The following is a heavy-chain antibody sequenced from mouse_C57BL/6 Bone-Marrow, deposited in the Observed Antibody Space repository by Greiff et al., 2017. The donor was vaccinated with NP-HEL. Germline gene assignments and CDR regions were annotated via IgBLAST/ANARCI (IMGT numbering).Heavy chain of an antibody. V-gene: IGHV1-55*01. D-gene: IGHD1-1*01. CDR3: ARYPYATVEAY. J-gene: IGHJ3*01. CDR1: GYPFTSYW. Sequence: QVQLQQPGAELVKPFPPVNLSRNSSGYPFTSYWITWVKQRPGQGLAWIGDIYPGSGSTNYNEKFKSKATLTVDTSSSTAYMQLSSLTSEDSAVYYCARYPYATVEAYWGQGTLVTVSA. CDR2: IYPGSGST.